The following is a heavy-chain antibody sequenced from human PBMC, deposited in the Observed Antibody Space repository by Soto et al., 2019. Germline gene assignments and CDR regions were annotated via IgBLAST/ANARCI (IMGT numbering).Heavy chain of an antibody. CDR1: GFTFSSYG. CDR3: ARDSVEVIRAPDYYGMDV. D-gene: IGHD2-21*01. J-gene: IGHJ6*02. Sequence: QVQLVESGGGVVQPGRSLRLSCAASGFTFSSYGMHWVRQAPGKGLEWVAVIWYDGSNKYYADSVKGRFTISRDNSKNTLYLQMNSLRAEDTAVYYCARDSVEVIRAPDYYGMDVWGQGTTVTVSS. V-gene: IGHV3-33*01. CDR2: IWYDGSNK.